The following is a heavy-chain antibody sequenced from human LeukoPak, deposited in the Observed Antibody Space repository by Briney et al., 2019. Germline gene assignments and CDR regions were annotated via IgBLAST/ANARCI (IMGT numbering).Heavy chain of an antibody. CDR2: INWNGGSS. Sequence: GGSLRLSCAASGFTFGDYGMSWVRQAPGKGLEWVSGINWNGGSSGYADSVKCRFTISRDNAKNSLYLQMNSLRDEDTALYYCARSHGSDSSGYYYHYWGQGTLVTVSS. CDR3: ARSHGSDSSGYYYHY. V-gene: IGHV3-20*04. D-gene: IGHD3-22*01. CDR1: GFTFGDYG. J-gene: IGHJ4*02.